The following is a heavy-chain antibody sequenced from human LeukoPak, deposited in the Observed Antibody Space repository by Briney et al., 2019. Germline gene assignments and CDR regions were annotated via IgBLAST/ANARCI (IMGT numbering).Heavy chain of an antibody. D-gene: IGHD3-3*01. J-gene: IGHJ4*02. CDR2: ISGNGAST. V-gene: IGHV3-23*01. CDR3: AKGCQNYDFWRFNY. CDR1: GFSFSIYA. Sequence: PGGSLRLSCAASGFSFSIYAMSWVRQAPGKGLEWVSSISGNGASTYYGDSVKGRFTISRDNSKNTVYVQMNNQRNAEAAVYYCAKGCQNYDFWRFNYWGRGPLVTVSS.